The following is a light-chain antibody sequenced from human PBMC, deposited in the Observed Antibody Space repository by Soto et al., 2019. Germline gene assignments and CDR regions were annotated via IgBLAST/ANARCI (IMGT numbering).Light chain of an antibody. CDR2: KAS. Sequence: DIPLTQSPSTLSASVGDRVIITCRASQSPSGWLAWYQQKPGKAPKLLIYKASTLKSGVPSRFSGSGSRTELYLTASCLQPDDFATYCFQQWNRYSWTFGPGTKVEI. V-gene: IGKV1-5*03. CDR3: QQWNRYSWT. J-gene: IGKJ1*01. CDR1: QSPSGW.